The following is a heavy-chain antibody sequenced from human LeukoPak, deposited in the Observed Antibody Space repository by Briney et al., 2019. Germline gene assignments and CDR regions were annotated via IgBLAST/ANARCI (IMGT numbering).Heavy chain of an antibody. V-gene: IGHV3-30-3*01. CDR1: GFTFSTYA. Sequence: GGSLRLSCAASGFTFSTYAMHWVRQAPGKGLEWVAGISYDGNNKYYADSVKSRFTISRDNSKNTLYLQMNSLRAEDTAVYYCARVTPRYFDYWGQGTLVTVSS. CDR2: ISYDGNNK. J-gene: IGHJ4*02. D-gene: IGHD2-15*01. CDR3: ARVTPRYFDY.